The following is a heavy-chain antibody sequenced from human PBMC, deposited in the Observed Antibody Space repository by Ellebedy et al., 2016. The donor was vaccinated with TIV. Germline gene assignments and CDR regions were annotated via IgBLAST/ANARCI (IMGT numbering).Heavy chain of an antibody. V-gene: IGHV1-18*01. Sequence: ASVKVSCXASGYTFTSYGISWVRQAPGQGLEWMGWISAYNGNTKYAQKFQGRVTMTTDTFTSTAYMELRSLRSNDTAVYYCARDSGWKYFDYWGQGTLVTVSS. CDR1: GYTFTSYG. J-gene: IGHJ4*02. CDR3: ARDSGWKYFDY. D-gene: IGHD3-22*01. CDR2: ISAYNGNT.